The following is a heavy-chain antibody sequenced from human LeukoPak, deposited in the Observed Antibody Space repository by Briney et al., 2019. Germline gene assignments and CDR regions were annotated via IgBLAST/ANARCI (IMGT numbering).Heavy chain of an antibody. J-gene: IGHJ4*02. Sequence: GGSLRLSCAASGFTFSSYGMHWVRQAPGKGLEWVAVIWYDGSNKYYADSVKGRFTISRDNSKNTLYLQMNSLRAEDTAVYYCARDLPMLGAKSSPDYWGQGTLVTVSS. CDR3: ARDLPMLGAKSSPDY. CDR1: GFTFSSYG. V-gene: IGHV3-30*19. D-gene: IGHD1-26*01. CDR2: IWYDGSNK.